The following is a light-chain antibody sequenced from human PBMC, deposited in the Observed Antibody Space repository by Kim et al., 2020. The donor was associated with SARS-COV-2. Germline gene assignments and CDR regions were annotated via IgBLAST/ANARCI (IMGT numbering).Light chain of an antibody. CDR2: RRN. CDR1: SNNVGNEG. V-gene: IGLV10-54*01. Sequence: QTATLIWPGNSNNVGNEGAVWLQQHQGHPPKLLSGRRNKWPSEISERLSASRSGSTASLTITGLQPEDEADYYCSAWDASLSAWVFGGGTKLTVL. J-gene: IGLJ3*02. CDR3: SAWDASLSAWV.